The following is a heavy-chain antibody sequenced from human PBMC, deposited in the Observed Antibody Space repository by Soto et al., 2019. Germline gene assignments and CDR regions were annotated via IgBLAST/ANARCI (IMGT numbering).Heavy chain of an antibody. CDR2: ISAYNCNT. D-gene: IGHD3-22*01. Sequence: ASVKVSCKASGYTFTSYGISWVRQAPGQGLEWMGWISAYNCNTNYAQKLQGRVTMTTDTSTSTAYMELRSLRSDDTAVYYCARAPYYYDSSGYYYVGGFDYWGQGTLVTVSS. CDR3: ARAPYYYDSSGYYYVGGFDY. V-gene: IGHV1-18*04. J-gene: IGHJ4*02. CDR1: GYTFTSYG.